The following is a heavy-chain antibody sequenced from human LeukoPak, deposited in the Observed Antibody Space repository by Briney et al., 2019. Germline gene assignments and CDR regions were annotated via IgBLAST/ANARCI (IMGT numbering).Heavy chain of an antibody. CDR3: ARDRSGWYGGPPKY. D-gene: IGHD6-19*01. V-gene: IGHV3-30-3*01. Sequence: PGGSLRLSCAASGFTFSSYAMHWVRQAPGKGLEWVAVISYDGSNKYYADSVKGRFTISRDNSKNTLYLQMNSLRAEDTAVYYCARDRSGWYGGPPKYWGQGTLVTVSS. J-gene: IGHJ4*02. CDR2: ISYDGSNK. CDR1: GFTFSSYA.